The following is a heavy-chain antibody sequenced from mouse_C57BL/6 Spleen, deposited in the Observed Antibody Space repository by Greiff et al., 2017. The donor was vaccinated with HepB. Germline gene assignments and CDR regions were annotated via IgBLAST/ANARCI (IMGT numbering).Heavy chain of an antibody. D-gene: IGHD2-5*01. CDR1: GFTFSSYA. V-gene: IGHV5-9-1*02. CDR3: TREGGTYSNYLAWFAY. Sequence: EVKLEESGEGLVKPGGSLKLSCAASGFTFSSYAMSWVRQTPEKRLEWVAYISSGGDYIYYADTVKGRFTISRDNARNTLYLQMSSLKSEDTAMYYCTREGGTYSNYLAWFAYWGQGTLVTVSA. CDR2: ISSGGDYI. J-gene: IGHJ3*01.